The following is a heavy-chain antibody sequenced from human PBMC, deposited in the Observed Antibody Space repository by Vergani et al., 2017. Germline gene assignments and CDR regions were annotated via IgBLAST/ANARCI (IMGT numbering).Heavy chain of an antibody. Sequence: QVQLVQSGAEVKKPGASVKVSCKASGYTFTSYYMHWVRQAPGQGLEWMGIINPSGGSTSYAQKFQGRVTITADESTSTAYMELSSLRSEDTAVYYCARDQAGDRSAFDIWGQGTMVTVSS. D-gene: IGHD7-27*01. CDR3: ARDQAGDRSAFDI. CDR2: INPSGGST. J-gene: IGHJ3*02. CDR1: GYTFTSYY. V-gene: IGHV1-46*01.